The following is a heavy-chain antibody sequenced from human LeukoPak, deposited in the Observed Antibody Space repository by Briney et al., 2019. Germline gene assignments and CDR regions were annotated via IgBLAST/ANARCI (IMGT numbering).Heavy chain of an antibody. V-gene: IGHV4-39*01. CDR2: IYYSGST. Sequence: SETLSLTCTVSGGSISSSSYYWGWIRQPPGKGLEWIGSIYYSGSTYYNPSLKSRVTISVDTSKNQSSLKLSSVTAADTAVYYCASPRITIFGVVMSNDAFDIWGQGTMVTVSS. D-gene: IGHD3-3*01. CDR3: ASPRITIFGVVMSNDAFDI. J-gene: IGHJ3*02. CDR1: GGSISSSSYY.